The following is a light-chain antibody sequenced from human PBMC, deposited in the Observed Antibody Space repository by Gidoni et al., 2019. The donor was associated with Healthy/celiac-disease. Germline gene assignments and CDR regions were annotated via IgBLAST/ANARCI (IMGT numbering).Light chain of an antibody. J-gene: IGLJ1*01. V-gene: IGLV3-1*01. CDR2: QDS. CDR3: QAWDSSTAVYV. CDR1: KLGDKY. Sequence: SYELTQPPAVSVSPGQTASITCSGDKLGDKYACWYQQKPGQSPVLVIYQDSKRPSGIPELFSGSNSGNTATLTISGTQAMDEADYYCQAWDSSTAVYVFGTGTKVTVL.